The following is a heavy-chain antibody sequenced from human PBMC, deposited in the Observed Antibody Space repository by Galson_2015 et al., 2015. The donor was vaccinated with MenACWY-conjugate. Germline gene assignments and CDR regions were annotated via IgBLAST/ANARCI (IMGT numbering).Heavy chain of an antibody. Sequence: SLRLSCAASGFTFRRFGMHWVRQAPGKGLEWMAVIPYDGSNESYADSVKGRFTISRDNSKNTLYLQMNSLRADDTAVYYCAKDWSVPYSTISYYFYMDVWGKGTTVIVSS. CDR3: AKDWSVPYSTISYYFYMDV. D-gene: IGHD6-13*01. CDR1: GFTFRRFG. J-gene: IGHJ6*03. V-gene: IGHV3-30*18. CDR2: IPYDGSNE.